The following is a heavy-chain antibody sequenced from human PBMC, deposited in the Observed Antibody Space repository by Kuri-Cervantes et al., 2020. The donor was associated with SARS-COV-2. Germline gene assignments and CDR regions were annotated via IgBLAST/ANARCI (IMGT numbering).Heavy chain of an antibody. V-gene: IGHV3-21*01. CDR2: ISSSSSYI. CDR3: ARNRGSGWPFFDY. CDR1: GFTFSSYS. J-gene: IGHJ4*02. Sequence: LSLTCAASGFTFSSYSMNWVRQAPGKGPEWVSSISSSSSYIYYADSVKGRFTISRDNAKNSLYLQMNSLRAEDTAVYYCARNRGSGWPFFDYWGQGALVTVSS. D-gene: IGHD6-19*01.